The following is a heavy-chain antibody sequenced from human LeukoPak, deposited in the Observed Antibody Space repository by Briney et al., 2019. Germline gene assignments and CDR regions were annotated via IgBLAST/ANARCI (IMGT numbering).Heavy chain of an antibody. CDR2: IKQDGSEK. J-gene: IGHJ5*02. D-gene: IGHD6-19*01. Sequence: GGSLRLSCAASGFTFSSYWMSWVRQAPGKGLGWVANIKQDGSEKYYVDSVKGRFTISRDNAKNSLYLQMSSLRAEDTAVYYCARDSSGWYHWFDPWGQGTLVTVSS. CDR3: ARDSSGWYHWFDP. CDR1: GFTFSSYW. V-gene: IGHV3-7*01.